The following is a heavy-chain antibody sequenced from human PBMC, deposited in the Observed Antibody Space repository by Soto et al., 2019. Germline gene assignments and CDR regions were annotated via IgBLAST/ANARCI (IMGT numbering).Heavy chain of an antibody. CDR2: IRSKAYGGTT. Sequence: GGSLRLSCTASGFTFGDYAMSWFRQAPGKGLGWVGFIRSKAYGGTTEYAASVKGRFTISRDDSKSIAYLQMNSLKTEDTAVYYCSGGGATPYYRSTTTFDYWGQGTLVTVSS. V-gene: IGHV3-49*03. J-gene: IGHJ4*02. CDR3: SGGGATPYYRSTTTFDY. D-gene: IGHD1-26*01. CDR1: GFTFGDYA.